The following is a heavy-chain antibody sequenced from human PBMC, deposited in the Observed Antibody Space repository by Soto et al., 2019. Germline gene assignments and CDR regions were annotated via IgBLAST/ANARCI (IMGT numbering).Heavy chain of an antibody. CDR3: AKGGGGYALGY. CDR1: GFAFSCSA. V-gene: IGHV3-23*01. D-gene: IGHD5-12*01. CDR2: IGGSGGST. Sequence: EVQLLESGGGLVQPGGSLRLSCAASGFAFSCSAISWVRQAPGTGREWVSVIGGSGGSTYYPDSVKGRFTSSRDNPKNTLYPQIDSPRAEDTAVHYCAKGGGGYALGYWRQVTLVTVST. J-gene: IGHJ4*02.